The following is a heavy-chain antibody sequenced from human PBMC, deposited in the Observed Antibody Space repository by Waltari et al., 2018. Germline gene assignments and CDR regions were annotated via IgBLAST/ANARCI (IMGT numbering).Heavy chain of an antibody. Sequence: EVQLVETGGGLIQPGGSLRLSCAASGFTVSRSYMTWVRQAPGKGLEWVSVIYRGGSTFYADPVKGRFTISRDDSKNTLYLQMSNLRAEDTAVYYCARDHGVSYLEGALDIWGQGTMVTVSS. J-gene: IGHJ3*02. V-gene: IGHV3-53*02. CDR2: IYRGGST. CDR1: GFTVSRSY. D-gene: IGHD1-26*01. CDR3: ARDHGVSYLEGALDI.